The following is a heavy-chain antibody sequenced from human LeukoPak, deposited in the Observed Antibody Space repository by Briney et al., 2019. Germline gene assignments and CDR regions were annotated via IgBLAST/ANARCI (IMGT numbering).Heavy chain of an antibody. CDR2: IIPIFGTA. CDR3: ARALDYYGSGSYYNWDNWFDP. D-gene: IGHD3-10*01. V-gene: IGHV1-69*13. CDR1: GGTFSSYA. Sequence: SVKVSCKASGGTFSSYAISWVRQAPGQGLEWMGGIIPIFGTANYAQKFQGRVTITADESTSTAYMGLSSLRSEDTAVYYCARALDYYGSGSYYNWDNWFDPWGQGTLVTVSS. J-gene: IGHJ5*02.